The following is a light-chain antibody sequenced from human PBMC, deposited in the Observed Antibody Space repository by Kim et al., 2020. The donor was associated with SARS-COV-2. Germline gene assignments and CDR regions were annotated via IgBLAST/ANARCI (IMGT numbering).Light chain of an antibody. CDR2: GAS. CDR3: QQYDSWPPDT. J-gene: IGKJ2*01. CDR1: QSVRSN. V-gene: IGKV3-15*01. Sequence: CPGERATLSCRASQSVRSNLAWYQQKPGQAPRLLIYGASTRATGIPVRFSGSGSGTEFTLTISSLQSEDFAVYYCQQYDSWPPDTFGQGTKVDIK.